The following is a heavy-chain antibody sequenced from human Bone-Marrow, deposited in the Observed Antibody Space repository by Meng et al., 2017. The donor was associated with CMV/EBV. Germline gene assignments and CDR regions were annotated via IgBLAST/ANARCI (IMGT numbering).Heavy chain of an antibody. CDR1: GYTFTGYY. Sequence: ASVKVSCKASGYTFTGYYMHWVRQAPGQGLEWMGWINPNSGGTNSAQKFQGRVTMTRDTSISTAYMELRRLRSDDTAVYYCARADNYNFDYWGQGTRVTGSS. D-gene: IGHD1-20*01. V-gene: IGHV1-2*02. J-gene: IGHJ4*02. CDR3: ARADNYNFDY. CDR2: INPNSGGT.